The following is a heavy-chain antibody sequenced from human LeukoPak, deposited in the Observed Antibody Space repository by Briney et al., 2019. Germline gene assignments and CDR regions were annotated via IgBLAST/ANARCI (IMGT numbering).Heavy chain of an antibody. J-gene: IGHJ4*02. CDR2: ISSNGGST. D-gene: IGHD3-10*01. CDR3: ARMTLYGSGTVH. Sequence: PGGSLRLSCAASGFTFSSYSMHWVRQAPGKGLEYVSGISSNGGSTWYAGSVKGRFTISRDNFKNTVNLQLGSLRIEDTAVYHCARMTLYGSGTVHWGQGILVTVSS. V-gene: IGHV3-64*02. CDR1: GFTFSSYS.